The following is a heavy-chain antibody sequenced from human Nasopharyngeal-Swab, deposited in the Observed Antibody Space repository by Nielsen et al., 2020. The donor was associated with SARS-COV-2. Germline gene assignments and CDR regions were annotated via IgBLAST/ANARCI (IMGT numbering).Heavy chain of an antibody. CDR2: ISSSSSYI. D-gene: IGHD6-19*01. V-gene: IGHV3-21*01. CDR3: ARADLAVAGTGGYYGMDV. CDR1: GFTFSSYS. J-gene: IGHJ6*02. Sequence: GESLKIPCAASGFTFSSYSMNWVRQAPGKGLEWVSSISSSSSYIYYADSVKGRFTISRDNAENSLYLQMNSLRAEDTAVYYCARADLAVAGTGGYYGMDVWGQGTAVTVSS.